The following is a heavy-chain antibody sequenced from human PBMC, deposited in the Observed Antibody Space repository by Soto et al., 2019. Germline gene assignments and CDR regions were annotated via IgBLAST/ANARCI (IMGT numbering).Heavy chain of an antibody. J-gene: IGHJ1*01. CDR1: GFTFSNYA. CDR2: ISSSEDIT. D-gene: IGHD6-6*01. CDR3: AKVPWELVRPHHLRD. V-gene: IGHV3-23*01. Sequence: GGSLRLSCAASGFTFSNYAMSWVRQAPGKGLEWVSGISSSEDITKYADSVKGRFTISRDNSNNMLYLQMNSLRAEDTAVYYCAKVPWELVRPHHLRDWGQGTLVPVSS.